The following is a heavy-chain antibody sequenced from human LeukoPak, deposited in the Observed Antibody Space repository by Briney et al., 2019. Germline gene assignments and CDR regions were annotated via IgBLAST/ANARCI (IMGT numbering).Heavy chain of an antibody. CDR3: ARTPRGVVITTYYGMAG. J-gene: IGHJ6*01. V-gene: IGHV1-18*01. D-gene: IGHD3-22*01. CDR1: GYTFTSYG. CDR2: ISAYNGNT. Sequence: ASVKVSCKASGYTFTSYGISWVRQAPGQGLEWMGWISAYNGNTNYAQKLQGRVTITTDTSTNTAYMELRSLRADDTAVYYCARTPRGVVITTYYGMAGGGQGWTVTVP.